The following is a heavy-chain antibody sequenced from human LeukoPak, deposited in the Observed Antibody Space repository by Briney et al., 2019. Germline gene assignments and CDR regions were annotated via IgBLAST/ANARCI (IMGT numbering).Heavy chain of an antibody. V-gene: IGHV1-69*05. J-gene: IGHJ6*03. CDR1: GVSFRDYT. Sequence: SVKVSCKASGVSFRDYTINWVRQAPGQGLEWMGAIIPISGTTDYAQRLQGRVTLTMDDSATTAFMEMSSLRSEDTAVYYCASRFTARQLVPADYYHMDVWGKGTTVFVSS. D-gene: IGHD6-13*01. CDR3: ASRFTARQLVPADYYHMDV. CDR2: IIPISGTT.